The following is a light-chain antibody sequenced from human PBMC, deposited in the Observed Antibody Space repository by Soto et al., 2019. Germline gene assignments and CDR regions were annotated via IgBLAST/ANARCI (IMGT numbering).Light chain of an antibody. CDR2: DAA. J-gene: IGKJ1*01. CDR3: QQRSSWPWT. Sequence: EIVFTQSPSTLSLSPGERATLSCRASQSVSSYLAWYQQKPGQAPRPLVYDAANRATGIPARIGGSGSGTDFTLTISSLEPEDFAVYYCQQRSSWPWTFGQGTKVDI. CDR1: QSVSSY. V-gene: IGKV3-11*01.